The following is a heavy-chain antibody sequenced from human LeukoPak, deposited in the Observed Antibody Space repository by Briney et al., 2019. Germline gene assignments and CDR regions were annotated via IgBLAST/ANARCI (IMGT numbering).Heavy chain of an antibody. D-gene: IGHD3-10*01. CDR3: AKTLAGSYYNPYDF. CDR2: IWYDGSNK. CDR1: GFTFSSYG. J-gene: IGHJ4*02. Sequence: PGGSLRLSCAASGFTFSSYGMHWVRQAPGKGLEWVAVIWYDGSNKYYADSVKGRFTISRDNSKNTLFLQMNSLRVEDTAVYYCAKTLAGSYYNPYDFWGQGTLVTVPS. V-gene: IGHV3-33*06.